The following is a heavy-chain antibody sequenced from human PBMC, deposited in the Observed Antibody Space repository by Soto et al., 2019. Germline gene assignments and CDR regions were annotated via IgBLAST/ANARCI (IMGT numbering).Heavy chain of an antibody. D-gene: IGHD6-19*01. CDR3: ARSISVAMDF. J-gene: IGHJ4*02. Sequence: QLQLQESGPGLVKPSETLSLTCTVSGGSISSSSYHWGWIRQPPGKGLEWIGSIYYSGTTYYNPSLKXPVXIXEDTSKNQFSLKLSSVTAADTAVYYCARSISVAMDFWGQGTLVTVSS. CDR1: GGSISSSSYH. CDR2: IYYSGTT. V-gene: IGHV4-39*01.